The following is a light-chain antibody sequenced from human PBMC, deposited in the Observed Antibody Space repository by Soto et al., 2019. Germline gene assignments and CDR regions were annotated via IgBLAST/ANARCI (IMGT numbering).Light chain of an antibody. J-gene: IGLJ1*01. CDR2: DVS. V-gene: IGLV2-14*01. CDR3: SSYTSSSTLDV. Sequence: QSALTKPTSVSAPPGQPITISGTGTSRDNGGYNYVSWYQQHPGKAPKLMIYDVSNQPSGVSNRFSGSKSGNTASLTISGLQAEDEADYYCSSYTSSSTLDVFGTGTKVTVL. CDR1: SRDNGGYNY.